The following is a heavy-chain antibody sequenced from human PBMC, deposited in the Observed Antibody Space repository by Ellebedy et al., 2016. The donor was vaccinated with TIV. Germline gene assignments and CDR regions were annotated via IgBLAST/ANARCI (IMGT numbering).Heavy chain of an antibody. Sequence: GESLKISCAASGFTFSSYAMSWVRQAPGKGLEWVSAISGSGGSTYYADSVKGRFTISRDNSKNTLYLQMNSLRAEDTAVYYCAKGTGIAAAGSIHYYYGMDVWGQGTTVTVSS. CDR3: AKGTGIAAAGSIHYYYGMDV. CDR2: ISGSGGST. D-gene: IGHD6-13*01. J-gene: IGHJ6*02. CDR1: GFTFSSYA. V-gene: IGHV3-23*01.